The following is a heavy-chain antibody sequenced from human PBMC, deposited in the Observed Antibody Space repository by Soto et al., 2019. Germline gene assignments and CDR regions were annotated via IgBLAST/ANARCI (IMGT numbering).Heavy chain of an antibody. Sequence: EIQLVESGGDLVKSGGSLRLSCAASGFALSSYTMNWVRHAPGKGLEWISSISSGVDSTHYADSVKGRFTVTRDSAKNSMFLQMPSLRVEDTAVYYCARDVSLLVILDSWGQGTVVTVSS. CDR2: ISSGVDST. D-gene: IGHD2-15*01. V-gene: IGHV3-21*06. J-gene: IGHJ4*02. CDR3: ARDVSLLVILDS. CDR1: GFALSSYT.